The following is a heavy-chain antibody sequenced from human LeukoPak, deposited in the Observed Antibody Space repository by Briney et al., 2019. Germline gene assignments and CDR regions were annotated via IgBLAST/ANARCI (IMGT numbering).Heavy chain of an antibody. CDR3: ARSAGGAAAGDFDY. V-gene: IGHV3-20*04. Sequence: GGSLRLSCAASGFTFSSYWMHWVRQAPGKGLEWVSGINWNGGSTGYADSVKGRFTISRDNAKNSLYLQMNSLRAEDTALYYCARSAGGAAAGDFDYWGQGTLVTVSS. D-gene: IGHD6-13*01. CDR1: GFTFSSYW. J-gene: IGHJ4*02. CDR2: INWNGGST.